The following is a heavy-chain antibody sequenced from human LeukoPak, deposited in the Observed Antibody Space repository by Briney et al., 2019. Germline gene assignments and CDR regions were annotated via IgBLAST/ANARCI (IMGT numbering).Heavy chain of an antibody. Sequence: SETLSLTCTVSGGSISSGSYYWSWIRQPAGKGLECIGRIYTSGSTNYNPSLKSRVTMSVDTSKNQFSLKLSSVTAADTAVFYCAGDLGLSIAMFWATSDINWCDPGGQGTLVTVSA. D-gene: IGHD3-10*02. J-gene: IGHJ5*02. CDR1: GGSISSGSYY. CDR3: AGDLGLSIAMFWATSDINWCDP. CDR2: IYTSGST. V-gene: IGHV4-61*02.